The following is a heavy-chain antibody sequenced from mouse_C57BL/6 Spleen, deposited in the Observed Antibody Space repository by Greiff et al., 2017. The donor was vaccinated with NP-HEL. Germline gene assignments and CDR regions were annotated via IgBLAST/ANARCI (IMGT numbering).Heavy chain of an antibody. D-gene: IGHD2-4*01. V-gene: IGHV1-55*01. J-gene: IGHJ4*01. Sequence: QVHVKQSGAELVKPGASVKMSCKASGSTFTSYWITWVKQRPGQGLEWIGAIYPGSGSTNYNEKFKSKATLTVDTSSRTAYMQLSSLTSEDSAVYYCARWDYTYAMDYWGQGTSVTVSS. CDR2: IYPGSGST. CDR3: ARWDYTYAMDY. CDR1: GSTFTSYW.